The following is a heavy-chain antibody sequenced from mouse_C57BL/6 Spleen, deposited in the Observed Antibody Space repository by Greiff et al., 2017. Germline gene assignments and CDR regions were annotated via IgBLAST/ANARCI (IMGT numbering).Heavy chain of an antibody. CDR1: GYTFTSYW. CDR3: ARGRCYEVMDY. CDR2: IDPADSYT. V-gene: IGHV1-59*01. J-gene: IGHJ2*01. D-gene: IGHD2-3*01. Sequence: QVQLQQPGAELVRPGTSVKLSCKASGYTFTSYWMHWVKQRPGQGLEWIGVIDPADSYTKYTQKFKGKATLTVDTSSSTAYLQLSSLTSEDSAVXYCARGRCYEVMDYWGQGTTLTVSA.